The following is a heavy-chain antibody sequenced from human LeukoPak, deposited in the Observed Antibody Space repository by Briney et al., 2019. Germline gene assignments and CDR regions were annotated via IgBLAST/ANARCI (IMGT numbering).Heavy chain of an antibody. J-gene: IGHJ6*02. CDR3: ARDEGSVTTYYYYGMDV. D-gene: IGHD4-17*01. Sequence: ASVKVSCKASGYTFTSYAKNWVRQAPGQGLEWMGWINTNTGNPTYAQGFTGRFVFSLDTSVSTAYLQISSLKAEDTAVYYCARDEGSVTTYYYYGMDVWGQGTTVTVSS. CDR1: GYTFTSYA. V-gene: IGHV7-4-1*02. CDR2: INTNTGNP.